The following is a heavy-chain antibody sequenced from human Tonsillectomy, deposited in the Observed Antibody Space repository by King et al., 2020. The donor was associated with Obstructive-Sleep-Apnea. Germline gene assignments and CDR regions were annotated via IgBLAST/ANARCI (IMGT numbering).Heavy chain of an antibody. CDR1: GFTFDDSA. Sequence: VKLVESGGGFVQSGRSLRLSCAASGFTFDDSAMHWVRQVPGKGLEWVSSISWSGDRVAYADSVKGRFTISRDNAKNSLFLQMNSLRREDTAFYYCAKDQGEYFGVGAFDIWGQGTMVTVSA. V-gene: IGHV3-9*01. CDR2: ISWSGDRV. J-gene: IGHJ3*02. D-gene: IGHD3-10*01. CDR3: AKDQGEYFGVGAFDI.